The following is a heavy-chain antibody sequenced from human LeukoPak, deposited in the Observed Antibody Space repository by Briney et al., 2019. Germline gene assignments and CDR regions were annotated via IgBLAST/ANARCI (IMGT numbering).Heavy chain of an antibody. CDR2: ISYDGSNK. V-gene: IGHV3-30*04. D-gene: IGHD1-7*01. CDR1: GFTFDEYA. CDR3: ATSYNWNYDP. Sequence: PGGSLRLSCAASGFTFDEYAMHWVRQAPGKGLEWVAVISYDGSNKYYADSVKGRFTTSRDNSKNTLYLQMNSLRAEDTAVYYCATSYNWNYDPWGQGTLVTVSS. J-gene: IGHJ5*02.